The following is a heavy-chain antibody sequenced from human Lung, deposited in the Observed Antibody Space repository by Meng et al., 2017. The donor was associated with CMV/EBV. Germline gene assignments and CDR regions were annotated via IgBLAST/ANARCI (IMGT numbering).Heavy chain of an antibody. V-gene: IGHV4-34*01. Sequence: QGQLQRWGAGLLWPWANLSLACVVSGGSISDYYWSWIRPPPGKGLEWIVEINHSGSTNYHPALESRATISVDTSQNNLSLKLSSVTAEDSAVYYCARGPTTMAHVFDYWGQGTLVTVSS. CDR3: ARGPTTMAHVFDY. CDR1: GGSISDYY. CDR2: INHSGST. D-gene: IGHD4-11*01. J-gene: IGHJ4*02.